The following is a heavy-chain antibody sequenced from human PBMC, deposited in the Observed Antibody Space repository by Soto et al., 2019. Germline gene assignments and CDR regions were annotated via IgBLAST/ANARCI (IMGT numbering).Heavy chain of an antibody. CDR3: ARGRPRGSGSYYDYYYGMDV. CDR2: IIPIFGTA. J-gene: IGHJ6*02. Sequence: QVQLVQSGAEVKKPGSSVKVSCKASGGTFSSYAISWVQQAPGQGLEWMGGIIPIFGTANYAQKFQGRVTITADESTSTAYMELSSLRSEDTAVYYCARGRPRGSGSYYDYYYGMDVRGQGTTVTVSS. V-gene: IGHV1-69*01. CDR1: GGTFSSYA. D-gene: IGHD3-10*01.